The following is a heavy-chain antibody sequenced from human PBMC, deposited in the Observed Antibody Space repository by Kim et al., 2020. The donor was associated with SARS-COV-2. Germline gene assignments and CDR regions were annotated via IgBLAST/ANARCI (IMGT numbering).Heavy chain of an antibody. Sequence: SGDRGYADSVKGRFTISRDNSKNTWYLQMNSLRAEDTAVYYCVRGDWGDYWGQGTLVIVSS. D-gene: IGHD7-27*01. V-gene: IGHV3-23*01. CDR2: SGDR. J-gene: IGHJ4*02. CDR3: VRGDWGDY.